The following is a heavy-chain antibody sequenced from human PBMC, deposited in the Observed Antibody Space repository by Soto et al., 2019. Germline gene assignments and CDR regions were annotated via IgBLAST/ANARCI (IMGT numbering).Heavy chain of an antibody. CDR3: AKETVFTAVEDT. D-gene: IGHD3-10*02. Sequence: GGSLRLSCAASGFTFSGSAMHWVRQASGKGLEWVGRIRSKANSYATAYAASVKGRFTISRDDSKNTAYLQMDSLKADDTAVYYCAKETVFTAVEDTWGQGTLVTVSS. CDR2: IRSKANSYAT. V-gene: IGHV3-73*01. J-gene: IGHJ5*02. CDR1: GFTFSGSA.